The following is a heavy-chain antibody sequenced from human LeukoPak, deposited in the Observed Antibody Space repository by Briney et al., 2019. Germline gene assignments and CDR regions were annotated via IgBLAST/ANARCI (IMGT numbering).Heavy chain of an antibody. V-gene: IGHV3-48*01. CDR2: ISSTSSTI. Sequence: GGSLRLSCATSGFTFSSYSMNWVRQAPGKGLEWVSYISSTSSTIYYADSVKGRVTISRDNAKNSLYLQMNSLRAEDTAVLYCARDQQLARFDYWGQGTLVTVSS. D-gene: IGHD6-13*01. J-gene: IGHJ4*02. CDR1: GFTFSSYS. CDR3: ARDQQLARFDY.